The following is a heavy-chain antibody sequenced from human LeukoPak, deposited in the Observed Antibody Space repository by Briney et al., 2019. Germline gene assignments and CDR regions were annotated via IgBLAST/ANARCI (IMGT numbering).Heavy chain of an antibody. V-gene: IGHV4-61*02. J-gene: IGHJ4*02. Sequence: SETLSLTCTVSGGSISSGSYYWSWIRQPAGKGLEWIGRIYTSGSTNYNPSLKSRVTISVDTSKNQFSLKLSSVTAADTAVYYCARASRGHDYWGQGTLVTVSS. CDR2: IYTSGST. CDR1: GGSISSGSYY. D-gene: IGHD3-10*01. CDR3: ARASRGHDY.